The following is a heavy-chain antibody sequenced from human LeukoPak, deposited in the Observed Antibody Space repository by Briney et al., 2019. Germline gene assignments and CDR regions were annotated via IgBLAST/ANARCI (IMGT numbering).Heavy chain of an antibody. D-gene: IGHD4/OR15-4a*01. CDR2: IYHSVRT. J-gene: IGHJ5*02. CDR3: ARHPSAWYDN. Sequence: PSETLSLTCTVSGGSISSSSSYWGWIRQPPEKALEWIGSIYHSVRTYYNPSLKSRVTISVDTSKDQFSLGLSSVTAADTAVYYCARHPSAWYDNWGQGTLVTVSS. V-gene: IGHV4-39*01. CDR1: GGSISSSSSY.